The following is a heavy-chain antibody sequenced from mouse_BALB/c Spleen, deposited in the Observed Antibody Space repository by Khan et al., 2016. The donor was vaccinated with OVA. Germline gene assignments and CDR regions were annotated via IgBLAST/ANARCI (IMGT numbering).Heavy chain of an antibody. Sequence: EVQLQESGPELVKPGASVKISCKTSGYTFPEYTVHWVKQSLGKSLDWIGVINPKYGGTAYNQKFKGKATLTVDKSSSTAYMEFRSLTSEDSAVYYCARDAGRYWGQGTSVTVAS. CDR2: INPKYGGT. J-gene: IGHJ4*01. D-gene: IGHD3-3*01. CDR3: ARDAGRY. CDR1: GYTFPEYT. V-gene: IGHV1-18*01.